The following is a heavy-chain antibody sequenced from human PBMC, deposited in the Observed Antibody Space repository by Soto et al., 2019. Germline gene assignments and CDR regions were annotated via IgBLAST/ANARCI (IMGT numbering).Heavy chain of an antibody. CDR2: ISYDGSNK. V-gene: IGHV3-30*03. CDR3: ARDKGRSPLDY. J-gene: IGHJ4*02. Sequence: PGGSLRLSCADSGFTFTDYGMHWVRQAPGKGLEWVAVISYDGSNKNYADSVKGRFTISRDNAKNSMYLQMNSLRAEDTAVYYCARDKGRSPLDYWGQGTLVTGSS. CDR1: GFTFTDYG. D-gene: IGHD2-15*01.